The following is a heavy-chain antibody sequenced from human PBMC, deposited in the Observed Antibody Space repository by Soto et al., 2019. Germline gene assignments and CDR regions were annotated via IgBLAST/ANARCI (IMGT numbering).Heavy chain of an antibody. V-gene: IGHV4-34*01. J-gene: IGHJ4*02. CDR2: INHSGST. D-gene: IGHD4-4*01. Sequence: QVQLQQWGTGLLKPSETLSVTCAVFGESFRDYYWTWIRQPPGKGLEWIGEINHSGSTYYNPSLKSRVTISVDTSKNQFSLKLNSVTAADTAVYYCARDSAYGNRGIDSWGQGTLVTVSS. CDR1: GESFRDYY. CDR3: ARDSAYGNRGIDS.